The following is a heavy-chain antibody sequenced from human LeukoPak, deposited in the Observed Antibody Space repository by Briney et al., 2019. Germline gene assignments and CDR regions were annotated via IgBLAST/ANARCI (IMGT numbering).Heavy chain of an antibody. D-gene: IGHD3-3*01. J-gene: IGHJ4*02. Sequence: ASVKVSCKASGYSCTGYYIHWVRQAPGQGLDWMGWINPNNGATKYAQKFQGRVTMTRDTSISRAYMELTRLRSDDTAVYYCARGSETYYDLWSGSSFDYWGQGTLVTVSS. CDR3: ARGSETYYDLWSGSSFDY. CDR2: INPNNGAT. V-gene: IGHV1-2*02. CDR1: GYSCTGYY.